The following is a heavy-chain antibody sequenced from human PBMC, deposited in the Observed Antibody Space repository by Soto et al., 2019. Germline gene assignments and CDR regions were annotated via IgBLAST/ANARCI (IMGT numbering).Heavy chain of an antibody. V-gene: IGHV1-18*01. J-gene: IGHJ4*02. Sequence: ASVKVSCKASGYNFTRYGISWVRQAPGQGLEWMGWISAYNGNTNYAQKLQGRVTMTTDTSTSTAYMELRSLRSDDTAVYYCARDIEYSSSSVYWGQGTLVTVSS. CDR3: ARDIEYSSSSVY. D-gene: IGHD6-6*01. CDR1: GYNFTRYG. CDR2: ISAYNGNT.